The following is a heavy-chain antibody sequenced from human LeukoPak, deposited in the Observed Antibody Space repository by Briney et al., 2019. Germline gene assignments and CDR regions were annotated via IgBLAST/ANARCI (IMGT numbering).Heavy chain of an antibody. CDR1: GGSFSGYY. D-gene: IGHD2-2*02. Sequence: PSETLSLTCAVYGGSFSGYYWSWIRQPPGKGLEWIGEINHSGSTNYNPSLKSRVTISVDTSKNQFSLKLSSVTAADTAVYYCARGAIVVVPADIWGFDYWGQGTLVTVSS. CDR3: ARGAIVVVPADIWGFDY. J-gene: IGHJ4*02. CDR2: INHSGST. V-gene: IGHV4-34*01.